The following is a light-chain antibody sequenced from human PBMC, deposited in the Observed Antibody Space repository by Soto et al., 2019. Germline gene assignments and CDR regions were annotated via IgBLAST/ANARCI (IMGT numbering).Light chain of an antibody. V-gene: IGLV2-8*01. CDR2: EVS. CDR3: SSYAGSLYV. J-gene: IGLJ1*01. CDR1: SSDVGGYNY. Sequence: QSALTQPPSASGSPGQSVTISCTGTSSDVGGYNYVSWYQQHPGKAPKLMIYEVSKRPSGVPDRFSGSKSGNTASLTVSGLPAEDEADYYCSSYAGSLYVFGTGTKVTVL.